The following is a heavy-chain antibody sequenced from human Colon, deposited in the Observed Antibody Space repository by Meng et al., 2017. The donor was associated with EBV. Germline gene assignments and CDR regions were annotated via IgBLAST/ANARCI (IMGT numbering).Heavy chain of an antibody. CDR1: GGSLSSRNW. J-gene: IGHJ4*02. CDR3: ARVGAYCGGDCYHPR. CDR2: IYHSGST. V-gene: IGHV4-4*02. D-gene: IGHD2-21*02. Sequence: VELVEWGPGLVKPSGTLSLTCAVSGGSLSSRNWWSWVRQPPGKGLEWIGEIYHSGSTNYNPSLKSRVTISVDESKNQFSLRLSSVTAADTAVYYCARVGAYCGGDCYHPRWGQGTLVTVSS.